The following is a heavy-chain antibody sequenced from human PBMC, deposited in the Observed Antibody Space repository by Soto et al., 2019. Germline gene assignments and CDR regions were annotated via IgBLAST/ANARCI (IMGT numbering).Heavy chain of an antibody. CDR1: GGSISSGGYY. CDR3: ARHNYGSGSTYFDY. V-gene: IGHV4-31*03. J-gene: IGHJ4*02. D-gene: IGHD3-10*01. CDR2: IYYSGNT. Sequence: SETLSLTCTVSGGSISSGGYYWSWIRQHPGKGLEWIGYIYYSGNTYYNPSLKSRVTISVDTSKNQFSLKLNSMTAADTAVYYCARHNYGSGSTYFDYWGQGTLVTVSS.